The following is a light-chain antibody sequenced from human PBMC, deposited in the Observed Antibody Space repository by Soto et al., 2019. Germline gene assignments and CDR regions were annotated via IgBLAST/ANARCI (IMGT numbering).Light chain of an antibody. Sequence: DIQMTQSPSSLSSSVGDRVTITCQASQDISNYLNWYQQKPGKAPKLLIKDASTLETGVPSRFSGRGSGTEFTFTINTLQPEDVATYYCQQFDNIMFTFGPGTKVEIK. CDR1: QDISNY. V-gene: IGKV1-33*01. J-gene: IGKJ3*01. CDR3: QQFDNIMFT. CDR2: DAS.